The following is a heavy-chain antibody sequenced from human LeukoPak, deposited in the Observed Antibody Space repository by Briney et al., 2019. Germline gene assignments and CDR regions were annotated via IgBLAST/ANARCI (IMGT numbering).Heavy chain of an antibody. Sequence: SVKVSCKASGGTFSSYAISWVRQAPGQGLEWMGRIIPILGIANYAQKFQGRVTITADKSTSTAYMELGSLRSEDTAVYYCARNYWSYDYVWGTKNDNWFDPWGQGTLVTVSS. CDR2: IIPILGIA. J-gene: IGHJ5*02. CDR3: ARNYWSYDYVWGTKNDNWFDP. CDR1: GGTFSSYA. V-gene: IGHV1-69*04. D-gene: IGHD3-16*01.